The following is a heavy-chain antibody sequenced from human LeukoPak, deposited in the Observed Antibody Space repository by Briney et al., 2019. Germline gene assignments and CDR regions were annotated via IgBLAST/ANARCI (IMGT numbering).Heavy chain of an antibody. CDR2: IKQDGGEK. D-gene: IGHD2-21*01. CDR3: AKGYCGGDCPFDY. Sequence: GGSLRLSCTASGFTFSNYWMTWVRQAPGKGLEWVANIKQDGGEKYYVDSVKGRFTISRDNAKNSLYLQMNSLRAEDTAVYYCAKGYCGGDCPFDYWGQGTLVTVSS. J-gene: IGHJ4*02. CDR1: GFTFSNYW. V-gene: IGHV3-7*03.